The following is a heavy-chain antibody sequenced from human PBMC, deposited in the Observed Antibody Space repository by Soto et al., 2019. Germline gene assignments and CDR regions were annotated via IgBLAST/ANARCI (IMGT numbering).Heavy chain of an antibody. V-gene: IGHV3-23*01. Sequence: GGSLRLSCADSGFRFSSYSMSWVRQTPGKGLEWVAAITATGDRTYYADSVTGRFTISRDKSKKTHYLQMTSLRAEDTAMYYCATMNGYFEYWGQGTPVTVSS. D-gene: IGHD3-22*01. CDR3: ATMNGYFEY. CDR1: GFRFSSYS. CDR2: ITATGDRT. J-gene: IGHJ4*02.